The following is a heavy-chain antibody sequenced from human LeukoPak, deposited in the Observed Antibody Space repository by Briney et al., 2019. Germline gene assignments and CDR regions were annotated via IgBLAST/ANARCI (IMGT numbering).Heavy chain of an antibody. CDR3: VRAAKWSYDMGFDS. CDR1: GGSISSSSYY. D-gene: IGHD2-15*01. V-gene: IGHV4-39*07. J-gene: IGHJ4*02. Sequence: SETLSLTCTVSGGSISSSSYYWGWIRQPPGKGLEWIGSIYYSGSTYYNPSLKSRVTISVDTSKNQFSLKVTSVTAADTALYFCVRAAKWSYDMGFDSWGRGTLVTVSS. CDR2: IYYSGST.